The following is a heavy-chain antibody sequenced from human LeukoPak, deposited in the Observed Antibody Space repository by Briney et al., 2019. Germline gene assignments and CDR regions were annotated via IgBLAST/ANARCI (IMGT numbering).Heavy chain of an antibody. CDR1: GGSISSGGYY. V-gene: IGHV4-30-2*01. CDR2: IYHSGST. J-gene: IGHJ4*02. CDR3: ARGGQDILTGYYTLDY. Sequence: SETLSLTCTVSGGSISSGGYYWGWIRQPPGKGLEWIGYIYHSGSTYYNPSLKSRVTISVDTSKNQFSLKLSSVTAADTAVYYCARGGQDILTGYYTLDYWGQGTLVTVSS. D-gene: IGHD3-9*01.